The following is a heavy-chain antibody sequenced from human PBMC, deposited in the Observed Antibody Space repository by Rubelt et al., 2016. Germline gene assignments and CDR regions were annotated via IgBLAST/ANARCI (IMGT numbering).Heavy chain of an antibody. Sequence: QVQLVQSGAEVKKPGASVKVSCKASGYTFTSYYMHWVRQAPGQGLEWMGIINPSGGSTSYEQKLQGRVTMTRDTSTSTVYMGLSSLGSEDTAVYYCARSPRYDFEDNWFDPWGQGTLVTVSS. CDR1: GYTFTSYY. D-gene: IGHD3-3*01. CDR3: ARSPRYDFEDNWFDP. V-gene: IGHV1-46*04. J-gene: IGHJ5*02. CDR2: INPSGGST.